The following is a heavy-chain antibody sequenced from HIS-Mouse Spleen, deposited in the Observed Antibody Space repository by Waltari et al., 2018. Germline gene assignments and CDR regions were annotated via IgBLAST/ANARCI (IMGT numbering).Heavy chain of an antibody. D-gene: IGHD6-13*01. CDR1: VGPSISSASS. J-gene: IGHJ2*01. CDR2: IYYSGST. V-gene: IGHV4-39*07. CDR3: AREIPYSSSWYDWYFDL. Sequence: QLQLQESGPGLVKPSGPLSPTGPFPVGPSISSASSWGGIRQPPGKGLEWIGSIYYSGSTYYNPSLKSRVTISVDTSKNQFSLKLSSVTAADTAVYYCAREIPYSSSWYDWYFDLWGRGTLVTVSS.